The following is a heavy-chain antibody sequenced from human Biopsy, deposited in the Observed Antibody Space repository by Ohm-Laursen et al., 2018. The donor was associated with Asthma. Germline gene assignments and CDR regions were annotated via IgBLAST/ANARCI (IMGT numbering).Heavy chain of an antibody. D-gene: IGHD4-17*01. CDR1: GYTLTDLS. V-gene: IGHV1-24*01. Sequence: GASVKVSCKLSGYTLTDLSMHWVRQAPGQGLEWMGGHDHEEGGTVNARRFQGRVTMTEDTSTDTAYMELSSLSSDDPAVYYCASDFPKDYVRCNFQFWGQGTLVTVSS. J-gene: IGHJ4*02. CDR3: ASDFPKDYVRCNFQF. CDR2: HDHEEGGT.